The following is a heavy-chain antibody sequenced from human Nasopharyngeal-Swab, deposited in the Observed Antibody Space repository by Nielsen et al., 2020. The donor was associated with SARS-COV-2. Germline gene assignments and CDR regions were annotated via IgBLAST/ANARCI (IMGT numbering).Heavy chain of an antibody. Sequence: ASVKVSCKASGYTFTSYGISWVRQAPGQGLEWMGWISAYNGNTNYAQKLQGRVTMTTDTSTSTAYMELRSLRSDDTAVYYCARVNLGMIVVVEYYWGQGTLVTVSS. J-gene: IGHJ4*02. V-gene: IGHV1-18*01. CDR3: ARVNLGMIVVVEYY. D-gene: IGHD3-22*01. CDR1: GYTFTSYG. CDR2: ISAYNGNT.